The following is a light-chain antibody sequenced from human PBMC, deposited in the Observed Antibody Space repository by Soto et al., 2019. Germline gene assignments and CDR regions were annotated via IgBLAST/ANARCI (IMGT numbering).Light chain of an antibody. J-gene: IGKJ2*01. CDR1: QSVGSTY. CDR3: QQYGSSPFT. V-gene: IGKV3-20*01. CDR2: GTS. Sequence: EIVLTQSPGTLCLSPGERATLSCRASQSVGSTYLAWYQQKPGQAPRLLIYGTSTRATGIPDRFSGSGSGTDLTLTISRLEPEDFAVYYCQQYGSSPFTFGQGANLEIK.